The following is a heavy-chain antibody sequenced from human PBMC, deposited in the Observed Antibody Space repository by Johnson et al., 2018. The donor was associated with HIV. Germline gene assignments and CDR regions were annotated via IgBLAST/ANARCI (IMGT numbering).Heavy chain of an antibody. CDR2: IYSGGRT. J-gene: IGHJ3*02. Sequence: VQLVESGGGLMQPGGSLRLSCVASGFTVSNNFMSWVRQAPGKGLEWVSVIYSGGRTYYADSVKGRFTISRDNSKNTLYLQMNSLRPEDTAVYYCARDLGNWDSPRSAFDIWGQGTMVTVSS. D-gene: IGHD1/OR15-1a*01. CDR1: GFTVSNNF. V-gene: IGHV3-66*03. CDR3: ARDLGNWDSPRSAFDI.